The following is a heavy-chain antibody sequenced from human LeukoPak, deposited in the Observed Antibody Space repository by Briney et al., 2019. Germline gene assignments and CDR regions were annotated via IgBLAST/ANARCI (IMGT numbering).Heavy chain of an antibody. D-gene: IGHD6-19*01. Sequence: GGSLRLSCAASGFTFSSYAMSWVRQAPGKEMEWVSTITGGGGNTYYADSVKGRFTVSRDNSKNTLYLQMNSLRDEDTAVYYCAKNPYAVAASYFDYWGQGTLVTVSS. J-gene: IGHJ4*02. CDR3: AKNPYAVAASYFDY. V-gene: IGHV3-23*01. CDR1: GFTFSSYA. CDR2: ITGGGGNT.